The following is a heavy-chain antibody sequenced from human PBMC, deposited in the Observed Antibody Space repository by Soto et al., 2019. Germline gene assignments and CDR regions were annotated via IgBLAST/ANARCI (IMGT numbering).Heavy chain of an antibody. V-gene: IGHV4-59*01. J-gene: IGHJ3*02. D-gene: IGHD3-10*01. CDR1: GGSMRNYY. CDR2: IDYSGST. Sequence: QVQLQESGPGLVKLSETLSLTCSVSGGSMRNYYWSWMRQTPGKGLEWIGYIDYSGSTNYNPSLKSLVTIYVDTSRTQLSLRLTSVIAADTAVYHCARADASGSGRYTPFDAFDIWGQGTMVTVSS. CDR3: ARADASGSGRYTPFDAFDI.